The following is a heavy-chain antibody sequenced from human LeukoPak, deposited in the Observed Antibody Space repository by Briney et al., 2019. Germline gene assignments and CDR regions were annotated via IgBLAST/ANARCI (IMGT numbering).Heavy chain of an antibody. CDR1: GFTFSSNY. Sequence: GGSLRLSCAASGFTFSSNYMSWVRQAPGKGLEWVSVIYSGGSTYYADSVKGRFTISRDNSKNTLYLQMNSLRAEDTAVYYCARDWNYDFWSGYYPNRDGMDVWGQGTTVTVSS. CDR2: IYSGGST. V-gene: IGHV3-53*01. J-gene: IGHJ6*02. D-gene: IGHD3-3*01. CDR3: ARDWNYDFWSGYYPNRDGMDV.